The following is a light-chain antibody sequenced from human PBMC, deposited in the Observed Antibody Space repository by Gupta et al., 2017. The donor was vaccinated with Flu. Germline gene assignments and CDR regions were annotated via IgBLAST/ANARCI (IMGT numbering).Light chain of an antibody. V-gene: IGLV2-14*01. CDR1: SSDVGDYNR. CDR2: EVS. Sequence: QSALTQPASVSGSPGQSITISCTGTSSDVGDYNRVSWYQQHPGKAPKLIVYEVSNRPSGVSNRFSGSKSGNTASLTISGLQADDEADYYCSSYTRSTASRIAWVFGGGTKVTVL. CDR3: SSYTRSTASRIAWV. J-gene: IGLJ3*02.